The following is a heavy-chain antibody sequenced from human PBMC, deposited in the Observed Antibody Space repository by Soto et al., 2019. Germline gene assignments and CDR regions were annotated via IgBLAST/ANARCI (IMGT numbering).Heavy chain of an antibody. J-gene: IGHJ6*02. V-gene: IGHV4-31*03. CDR3: ARVLGSGVYYGMGV. CDR1: GLSISSGGYY. CDR2: IYYSGTT. D-gene: IGHD3-10*01. Sequence: SETLSLTCTVSGLSISSGGYYWTWIRQHPGKGLEWIGCIYYSGTTYYSPSLKSRVTISVDTSKNQFSLRLSSVTAADTAVYYCARVLGSGVYYGMGVWGQGTTVTVSS.